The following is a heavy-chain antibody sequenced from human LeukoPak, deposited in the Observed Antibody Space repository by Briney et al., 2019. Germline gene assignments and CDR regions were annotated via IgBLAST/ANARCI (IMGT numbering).Heavy chain of an antibody. Sequence: PGRSLRLSCAASGFTFDDYAMHWVRQAPGKGLEWVSGISWNSGSIGYADSVKGRFTISRDNSKNTLYLQMNSLRAEDTAVYYCAKGSGLTGTFFDYWGQGTLVTVSS. D-gene: IGHD7-27*01. CDR2: ISWNSGSI. J-gene: IGHJ4*02. CDR3: AKGSGLTGTFFDY. CDR1: GFTFDDYA. V-gene: IGHV3-9*01.